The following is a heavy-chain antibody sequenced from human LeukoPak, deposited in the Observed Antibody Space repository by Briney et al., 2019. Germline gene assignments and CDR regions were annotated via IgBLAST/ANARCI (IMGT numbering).Heavy chain of an antibody. CDR1: GFIFSDHY. D-gene: IGHD2-2*01. V-gene: IGHV3-11*04. CDR3: ARGRGYCSSTICFGNMDV. J-gene: IGHJ6*03. Sequence: GGSLRLSCAASGFIFSDHYMAWIRQAPGKGLEWVSYISSKVTHIYYADSVKGRFTVSRDNTKNALYLQMSSLGAEDTAVYYCARGRGYCSSTICFGNMDVWGTGTTVTVSS. CDR2: ISSKVTHI.